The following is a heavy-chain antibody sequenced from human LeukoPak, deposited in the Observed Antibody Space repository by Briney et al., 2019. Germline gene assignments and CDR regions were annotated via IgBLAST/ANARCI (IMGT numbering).Heavy chain of an antibody. V-gene: IGHV3-7*01. J-gene: IGHJ4*02. Sequence: GGSLRLSCAASGFTFSSYAMHWVRQAPGKGLEWVANIKQDGSEKYYVDSVKGRFTISRDNAKNSLYLQMNSLRAEDTAVYYCARDKLGADWGQGTLVTVSS. CDR1: GFTFSSYA. CDR2: IKQDGSEK. D-gene: IGHD3-10*01. CDR3: ARDKLGAD.